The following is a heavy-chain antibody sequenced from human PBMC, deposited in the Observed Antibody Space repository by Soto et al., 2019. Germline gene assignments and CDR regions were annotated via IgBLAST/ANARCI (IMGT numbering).Heavy chain of an antibody. CDR2: IIPIFGTA. CDR1: GGTFSSYA. J-gene: IGHJ6*04. V-gene: IGHV1-69*01. CDR3: ARGADYYYYGMAV. Sequence: QVQLVQSGAEVKKPGSSVKVSCKASGGTFSSYAISWVRQAPGQGLEWMGGIIPIFGTANYAQKFQGRVTITGDDSRSTAYGGRSSLRRGDRAVYYWARGADYYYYGMAVWGKGPPFPVSS.